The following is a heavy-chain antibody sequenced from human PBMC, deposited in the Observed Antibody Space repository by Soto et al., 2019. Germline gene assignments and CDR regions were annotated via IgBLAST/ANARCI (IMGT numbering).Heavy chain of an antibody. V-gene: IGHV4-30-4*01. CDR3: ARVRSSWRVRTEHYFDY. CDR2: IYYSGST. J-gene: IGHJ4*02. D-gene: IGHD6-13*01. Sequence: SETLSLTCTVSGGSISSGDYYWSWIRQPPGKGLEWVGYIYYSGSTYYNPSLKSRVTISVDTSKNQFSLKLSSVTAADTAVYYCARVRSSWRVRTEHYFDYWGQGTLVTVS. CDR1: GGSISSGDYY.